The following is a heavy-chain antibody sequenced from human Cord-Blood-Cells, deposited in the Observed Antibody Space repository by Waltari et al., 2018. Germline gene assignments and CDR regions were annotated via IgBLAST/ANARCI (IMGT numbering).Heavy chain of an antibody. V-gene: IGHV4-39*07. CDR2: IYYSGST. J-gene: IGHJ3*02. Sequence: QLQLQESGPGLVKPSETLSLTCTVSGGSIRSRRYYWGWNRQPPGKGLEWIGSIYYSGSTYYNPSLKSRVTISVDTSKNQFSLKLSSVTAADTAVYYCARPAVPAAMLDAFDIWGQGTMVTVSS. D-gene: IGHD2-2*01. CDR1: GGSIRSRRYY. CDR3: ARPAVPAAMLDAFDI.